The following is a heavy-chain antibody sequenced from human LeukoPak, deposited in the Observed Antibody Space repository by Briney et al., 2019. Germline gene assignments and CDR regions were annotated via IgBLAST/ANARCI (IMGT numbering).Heavy chain of an antibody. CDR1: GFTFSSYS. Sequence: GGSLRLSCAASGFTFSSYSMNWVRQAPGKGLEWVSSISSSSSYIYYADSVKGRFTISRDNAKNSLYLQMNSLRAGDTAVYYCARAEYYYDSSGYTFFDYWGQGTLVTVSS. D-gene: IGHD3-22*01. CDR2: ISSSSSYI. V-gene: IGHV3-21*01. J-gene: IGHJ4*02. CDR3: ARAEYYYDSSGYTFFDY.